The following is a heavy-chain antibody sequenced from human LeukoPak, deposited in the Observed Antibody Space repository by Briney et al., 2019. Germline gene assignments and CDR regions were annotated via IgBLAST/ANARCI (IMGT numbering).Heavy chain of an antibody. D-gene: IGHD6-19*01. Sequence: GASVKVSCKASGYTFTSYGISWVRQAPGQGLEWMGWISAYNGNTNYAQKLQGRVTMTTDTSTSTAYMELRSLRSDDTAVYYCARDEHGSSGWYGPDYWGQGTLVTVCS. J-gene: IGHJ4*02. CDR2: ISAYNGNT. V-gene: IGHV1-18*01. CDR3: ARDEHGSSGWYGPDY. CDR1: GYTFTSYG.